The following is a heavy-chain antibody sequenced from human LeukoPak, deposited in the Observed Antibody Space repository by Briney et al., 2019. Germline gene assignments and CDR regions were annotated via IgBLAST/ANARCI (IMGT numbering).Heavy chain of an antibody. CDR3: ARHDWGVVYWYFDL. Sequence: SETLSLTCTISNYSISSGLYWGWIRQPPGKGLEWIESMYHSGSTYSNPALKSRVTISVDTSRNQFSLKLSSVTAADTAVYYCARHDWGVVYWYFDLWGRGTLVTVSS. CDR1: NYSISSGLY. V-gene: IGHV4-38-2*02. CDR2: MYHSGST. J-gene: IGHJ2*01. D-gene: IGHD7-27*01.